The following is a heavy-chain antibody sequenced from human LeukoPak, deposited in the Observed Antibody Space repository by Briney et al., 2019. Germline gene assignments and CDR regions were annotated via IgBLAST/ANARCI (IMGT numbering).Heavy chain of an antibody. CDR3: ARLGLVVNDY. Sequence: PGESLKISCKGSGYSFTSYWIGWVRQLPGKGLEWMGIIYPGDSDTRYSPSFQGQVTISADMSSSTAYLQWSSLKASATAMYYCARLGLVVNDYWGQGTLVTVSS. V-gene: IGHV5-51*01. CDR1: GYSFTSYW. CDR2: IYPGDSDT. J-gene: IGHJ4*02. D-gene: IGHD2-15*01.